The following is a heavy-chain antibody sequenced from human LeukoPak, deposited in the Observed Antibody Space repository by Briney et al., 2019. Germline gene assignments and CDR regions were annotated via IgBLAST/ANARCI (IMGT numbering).Heavy chain of an antibody. V-gene: IGHV3-15*01. CDR2: IKSNSGGGTT. D-gene: IGHD2-2*02. J-gene: IGHJ4*02. Sequence: GGSLRLSCAASRFTLSDAGMSWVRQTPGKGLEWVGRIKSNSGGGTTGFAASGEGSFTISRDDSENALYLKVNSVKTEDAAVYYCTTKLLYEHTFDYWGQGPLVTVSS. CDR1: RFTLSDAG. CDR3: TTKLLYEHTFDY.